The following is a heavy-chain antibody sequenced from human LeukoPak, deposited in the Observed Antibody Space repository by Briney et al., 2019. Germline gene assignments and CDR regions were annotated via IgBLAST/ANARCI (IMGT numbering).Heavy chain of an antibody. CDR2: IYTSGST. D-gene: IGHD3-3*01. CDR1: GGSISSGSYY. CDR3: ARAPVYYDFWSGYWPNWFDP. J-gene: IGHJ5*02. V-gene: IGHV4-61*02. Sequence: SETLSLTCTVSGGSISSGSYYWSWIRQPAGKGLEWIGRIYTSGSTNYNPSLKSRVTISVDTSKNQFSLKLSPVTAADTAVYYCARAPVYYDFWSGYWPNWFDPWGQGTLVTVSS.